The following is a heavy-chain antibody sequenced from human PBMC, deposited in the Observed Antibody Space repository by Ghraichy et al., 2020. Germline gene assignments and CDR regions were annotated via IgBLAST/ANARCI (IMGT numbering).Heavy chain of an antibody. Sequence: GESLNISCAASGFVFSSYRMNWVRQAPGKGLEWVASISSTSSYIYYADSVKGRFTISRDNAKNSLYLQMNSLRAEDTAVYYCAREGSLGLDYWGQGTLVPVSS. CDR2: ISSTSSYI. V-gene: IGHV3-21*01. CDR1: GFVFSSYR. CDR3: AREGSLGLDY. J-gene: IGHJ4*02.